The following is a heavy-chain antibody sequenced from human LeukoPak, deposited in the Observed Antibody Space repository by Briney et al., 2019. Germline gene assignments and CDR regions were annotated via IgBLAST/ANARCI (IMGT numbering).Heavy chain of an antibody. J-gene: IGHJ4*02. CDR2: ITSSGDRT. V-gene: IGHV3-23*01. Sequence: GGSLRLSCAASGFTFNNYAMSWVRQAPGKGLEWVSSITSSGDRTFYADSVRGRFTISRDNSRSTLYLQMDSLRAEDTAVYYCAKDQNPVDYWGQGTLVTVSS. CDR3: AKDQNPVDY. CDR1: GFTFNNYA.